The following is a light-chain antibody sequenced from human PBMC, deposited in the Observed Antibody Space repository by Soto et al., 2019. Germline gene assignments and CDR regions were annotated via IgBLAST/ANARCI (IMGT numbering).Light chain of an antibody. CDR3: QQYGRSPPFT. CDR1: QSVSSTY. J-gene: IGKJ2*01. V-gene: IGKV3-20*01. CDR2: GAS. Sequence: IVLTQSPGTLSLSPGERATLSCRASQSVSSTYIAWYQQNPGQAPRLLIYGASSRATGIPDRFSGSGSGTDFTLTISRLEPEDFAAYFCQQYGRSPPFTFGQGTKVEIK.